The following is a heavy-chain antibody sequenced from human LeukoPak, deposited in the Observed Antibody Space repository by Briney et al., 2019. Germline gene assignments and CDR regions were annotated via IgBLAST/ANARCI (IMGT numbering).Heavy chain of an antibody. Sequence: GGSLKLSCAASGFTFSSYAMHWVRQAPGKGLEWVAVISYDGSNKYYADSVKGRFTISRDNSKNTLYLQMNSLRAEDTAVYYCAKMITMIVVVITTFDYWGQGTLVTVSS. CDR1: GFTFSSYA. CDR3: AKMITMIVVVITTFDY. J-gene: IGHJ4*02. D-gene: IGHD3-22*01. CDR2: ISYDGSNK. V-gene: IGHV3-30-3*02.